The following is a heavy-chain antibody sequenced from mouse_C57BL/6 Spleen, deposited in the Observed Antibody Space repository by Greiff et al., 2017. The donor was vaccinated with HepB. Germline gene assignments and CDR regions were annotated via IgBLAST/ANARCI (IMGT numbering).Heavy chain of an antibody. V-gene: IGHV1-18*01. D-gene: IGHD1-1*01. CDR2: INPNNGGT. CDR3: ARTHYYGSSFFAY. J-gene: IGHJ3*01. Sequence: EVQLQQSGPELVKPGASVKIPCKASGYTFTDYNMDWVKQSHGKSLEWIGDINPNNGGTIYNQKFKGKATLTVEKSSSTAYMELRSLTSEDTAVYYCARTHYYGSSFFAYWGQGTLVTVSA. CDR1: GYTFTDYN.